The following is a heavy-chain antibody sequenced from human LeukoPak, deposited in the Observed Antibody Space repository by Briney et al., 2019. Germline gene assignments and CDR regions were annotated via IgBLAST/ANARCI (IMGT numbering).Heavy chain of an antibody. V-gene: IGHV3-48*01. CDR3: ARAGPADRQDNWLDP. CDR2: ISSSSSTI. D-gene: IGHD6-13*01. CDR1: GFTFSRYS. J-gene: IGHJ5*02. Sequence: GGSLRLSCVASGFTFSRYSMNWLRQAPGKGLEWVSYISSSSSTIHYTDSVEGRFTISRDNAQNSVFLQMNSLRADDTAVYYCARAGPADRQDNWLDPWGQGTLVTVSS.